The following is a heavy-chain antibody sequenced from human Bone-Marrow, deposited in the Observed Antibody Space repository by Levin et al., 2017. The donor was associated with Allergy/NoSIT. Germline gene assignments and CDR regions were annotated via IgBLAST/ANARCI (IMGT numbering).Heavy chain of an antibody. CDR3: ARGRGYSGYDYGYGMDV. J-gene: IGHJ6*02. Sequence: SETLSLTCAVYGGSFSGYYWSWIRQPPGKGLEWIGEINHSGSTNYNPSLKSRVTISVDTSKNQFSLKLSSVTAADTAVYYCARGRGYSGYDYGYGMDVWGQGTTVTVSS. V-gene: IGHV4-34*01. CDR2: INHSGST. CDR1: GGSFSGYY. D-gene: IGHD5-12*01.